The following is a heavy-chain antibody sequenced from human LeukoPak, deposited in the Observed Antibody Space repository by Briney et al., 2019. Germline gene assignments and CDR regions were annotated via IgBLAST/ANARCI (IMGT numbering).Heavy chain of an antibody. CDR2: INSDGRIT. CDR1: GFTFSDYW. Sequence: GGSLRLSCAASGFTFSDYWMHWVRQAPGKGLVGVSRINSDGRITSYADSVKGRFTISRDNAKNTLYLQMNSLRAEDTAVYYCARGPYTDYWGQGTLVTVSS. D-gene: IGHD4-11*01. V-gene: IGHV3-74*01. J-gene: IGHJ4*02. CDR3: ARGPYTDY.